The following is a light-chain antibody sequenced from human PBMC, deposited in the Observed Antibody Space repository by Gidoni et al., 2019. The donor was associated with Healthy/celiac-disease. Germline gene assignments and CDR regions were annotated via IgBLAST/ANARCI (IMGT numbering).Light chain of an antibody. J-gene: IGKJ2*01. CDR3: QQYNSVPLT. V-gene: IGKV1-27*01. CDR2: SAS. CDR1: QGISNY. Sequence: DIQMTQSPSSLSASVGDRVTITCRASQGISNYFAWYQQKPGKVPKLLIYSASTLETGVPSRFSGSGSGTDFTLTISSLQPDDVATYYCQQYNSVPLTFGEGTKLEIK.